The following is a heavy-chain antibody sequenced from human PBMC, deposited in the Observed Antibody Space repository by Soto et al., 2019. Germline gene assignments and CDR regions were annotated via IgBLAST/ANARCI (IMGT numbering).Heavy chain of an antibody. D-gene: IGHD3-10*02. J-gene: IGHJ4*02. CDR2: IYWDDDK. CDR3: AHPRTPLTMLGGNFDY. V-gene: IGHV2-5*02. CDR1: GFSLSTSGVG. Sequence: QITLKESGPTLVKPTQTLTLTCTFSGFSLSTSGVGVGWIRQPPGKALEWLALIYWDDDKRYSPSLKSRLTITKDTSKHHVVLTTPHMDPVDTATYYCAHPRTPLTMLGGNFDYCGQGTLVTVSS.